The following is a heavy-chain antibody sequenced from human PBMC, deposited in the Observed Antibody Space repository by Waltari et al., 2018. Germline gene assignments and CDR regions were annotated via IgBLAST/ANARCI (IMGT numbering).Heavy chain of an antibody. Sequence: VQLVESGGGLVQPGGSLRLSCAASGFTFSSYWMHWVRQAPGKGLVWVSRINSDESSTSYADSVKGRFTISRDNAKNTLYLQMNSLRAEDTAVYYCARGPRKVTIFGVVIIGVTPSEYYYGMDVWGQGTTVTVSS. J-gene: IGHJ6*02. CDR1: GFTFSSYW. D-gene: IGHD3-3*01. V-gene: IGHV3-74*01. CDR2: INSDESST. CDR3: ARGPRKVTIFGVVIIGVTPSEYYYGMDV.